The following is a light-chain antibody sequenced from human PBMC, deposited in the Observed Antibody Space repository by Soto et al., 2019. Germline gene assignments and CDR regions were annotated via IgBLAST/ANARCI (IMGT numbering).Light chain of an antibody. CDR2: LGS. J-gene: IGKJ3*01. CDR1: QSLLHSNGYNY. Sequence: DIVMTQSPLSLPVTPGEPASISCRSSQSLLHSNGYNYLDWYLQKPGQSPQLLIYLGSNLASGVPDRVRGSVSGTDFTLKISRVEAEDVGVYYCMQAIQTLCTVGPGTKLDIK. CDR3: MQAIQTLCT. V-gene: IGKV2-28*01.